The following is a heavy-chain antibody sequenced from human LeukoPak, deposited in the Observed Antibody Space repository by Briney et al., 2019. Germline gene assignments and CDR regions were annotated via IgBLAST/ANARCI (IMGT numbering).Heavy chain of an antibody. CDR1: GYTFTGYY. Sequence: ASVKVSCKASGYTFTGYYMHWVRQAPGQGLEWMGWINPNSGGTNYAQKFQGRVTMTRDTSISTAYMELSRLRSDDTAVYYCARVTGYYGSGSYHYWGQGTLVTVSS. D-gene: IGHD3-10*01. J-gene: IGHJ4*02. V-gene: IGHV1-2*02. CDR2: INPNSGGT. CDR3: ARVTGYYGSGSYHY.